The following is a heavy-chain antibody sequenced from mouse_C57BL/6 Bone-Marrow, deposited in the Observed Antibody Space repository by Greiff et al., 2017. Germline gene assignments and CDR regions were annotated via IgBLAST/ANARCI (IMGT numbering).Heavy chain of an antibody. J-gene: IGHJ3*01. Sequence: QVQLQQSGPELVKPGASVKLSCKASGYTFTSYDINWVKQRPGQGLGWIGWIYPRDGSTKYNEKFKGKATLTVDTSSSTAYMELHSLTSEDSAVYFCASPYYYGSSYVWFAYWGQGTLVTVSA. CDR1: GYTFTSYD. D-gene: IGHD1-1*01. CDR2: IYPRDGST. V-gene: IGHV1-85*01. CDR3: ASPYYYGSSYVWFAY.